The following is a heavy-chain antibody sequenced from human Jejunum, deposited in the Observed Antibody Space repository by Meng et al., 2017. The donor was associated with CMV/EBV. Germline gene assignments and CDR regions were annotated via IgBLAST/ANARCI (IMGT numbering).Heavy chain of an antibody. D-gene: IGHD1-26*01. CDR2: IYTSGST. Sequence: QGLLQEPGPGLGKFSETLSLTCFVSAGPISGYYWSWIRQPAGKGLEWIGRIYTSGSTHYNPSLKSRLTMSVDLAKNQISLKLSSVTAADTAVYYCARESGSYYWFDPWGQGTLVTVSS. CDR1: AGPISGYY. CDR3: ARESGSYYWFDP. V-gene: IGHV4-4*07. J-gene: IGHJ5*02.